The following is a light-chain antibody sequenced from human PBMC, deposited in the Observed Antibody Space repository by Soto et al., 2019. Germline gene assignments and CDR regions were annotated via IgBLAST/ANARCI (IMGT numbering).Light chain of an antibody. Sequence: QSVLTQPASVSGSPGQSIAISCTGTSSDVGGYNYVSRYQQHPGKAPKLIICEVSNRPSGVSNRFSGSKSGTTASLTISGLQAEDEADYFCSSYTNSKTEVFGTGTKLTVL. J-gene: IGLJ1*01. V-gene: IGLV2-14*01. CDR1: SSDVGGYNY. CDR3: SSYTNSKTEV. CDR2: EVS.